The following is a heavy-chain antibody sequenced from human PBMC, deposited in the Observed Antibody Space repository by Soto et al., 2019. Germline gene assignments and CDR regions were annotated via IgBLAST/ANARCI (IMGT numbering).Heavy chain of an antibody. CDR1: GFTFSSYA. D-gene: IGHD1-1*01. V-gene: IGHV3-23*01. CDR3: ANGRGQNWNFDY. Sequence: EVQLLESGGGSVQPGGSLRLSCAASGFTFSSYAMHWVRRPPGKGLEWVSSISGSGGTAYYADSVKGRFSISRDSLVNTLYRQMNSLRAEDTAVYYCANGRGQNWNFDYRVQGTLVTVSP. J-gene: IGHJ4*02. CDR2: ISGSGGTA.